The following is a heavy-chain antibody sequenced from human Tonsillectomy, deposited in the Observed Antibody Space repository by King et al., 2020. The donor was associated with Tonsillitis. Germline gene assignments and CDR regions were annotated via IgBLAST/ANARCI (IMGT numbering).Heavy chain of an antibody. CDR2: IYTSGST. J-gene: IGHJ3*01. Sequence: QLQESGPGLVKPSQTLSLTCTVSGGSISSGSYYWSWIRQPAGKGREWMGRIYTSGSTNKNPSLKSGVTLSVDMSKNKFSLKLSSVTAADTAGYYCARSGYCSSTSCYRGGAFDLWGQGTMVTVSS. CDR3: ARSGYCSSTSCYRGGAFDL. D-gene: IGHD2-2*02. CDR1: GGSISSGSYY. V-gene: IGHV4-61*02.